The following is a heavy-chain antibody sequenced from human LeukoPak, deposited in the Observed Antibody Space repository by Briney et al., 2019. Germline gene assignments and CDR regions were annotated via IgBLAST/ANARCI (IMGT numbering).Heavy chain of an antibody. D-gene: IGHD3-10*01. J-gene: IGHJ3*02. Sequence: PGGSLRLSCAASGFTFSSYAMHWVRQAPGKGLKWVAVISYDGSNKYYADSVKGRFTISRDNSKNTLYLQMNSLRAEDTAVYYCARDSLYYYGSGSYRYQDIWGQGTMVTVSS. V-gene: IGHV3-30-3*01. CDR2: ISYDGSNK. CDR1: GFTFSSYA. CDR3: ARDSLYYYGSGSYRYQDI.